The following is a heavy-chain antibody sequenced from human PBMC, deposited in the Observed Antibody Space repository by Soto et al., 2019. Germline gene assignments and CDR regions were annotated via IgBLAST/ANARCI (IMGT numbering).Heavy chain of an antibody. CDR1: GFSLSTSGVG. CDR3: ARTSGSYFLDP. CDR2: IYWNDDK. D-gene: IGHD1-26*01. J-gene: IGHJ5*02. V-gene: IGHV2-5*01. Sequence: QITLKESGPTLVKPTQTLTLTCTFSGFSLSTSGVGVGWIRQPPGKALEWLALIYWNDDKRYSPSLKSRLTITKDTCKNQVVLTMTNMDPVDTATYYCARTSGSYFLDPCGQGTLVTVSS.